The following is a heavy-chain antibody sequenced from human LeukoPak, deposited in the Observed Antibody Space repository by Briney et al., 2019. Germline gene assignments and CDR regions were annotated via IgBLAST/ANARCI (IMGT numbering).Heavy chain of an antibody. J-gene: IGHJ4*02. CDR1: GFTFSSYG. CDR2: ILYDGSNK. Sequence: GSLRLSCAASGFTFSSYGMHWVRQAPGKGLEWVSVILYDGSNKNYADSVKGRFTISRDNSKNTLYLQMNSLRAEDTAVYYCATELIRSGELLSGDYWGQGTLVTVSS. V-gene: IGHV3-30*19. D-gene: IGHD3-10*01. CDR3: ATELIRSGELLSGDY.